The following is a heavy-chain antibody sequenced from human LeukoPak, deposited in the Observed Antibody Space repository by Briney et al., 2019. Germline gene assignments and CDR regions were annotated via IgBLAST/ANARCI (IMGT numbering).Heavy chain of an antibody. V-gene: IGHV3-7*04. Sequence: PGGSLRLSCAASGFTFSRYGMHWVRQAPGKGLEWVANIKQDGSEKYYVDSVKGRFTISRDNAKNSLYLQMNSLRAEDTAVYYCARGSSGYYYVPPFDYWGQGTLVTVSS. CDR1: GFTFSRYG. CDR3: ARGSSGYYYVPPFDY. CDR2: IKQDGSEK. D-gene: IGHD3-22*01. J-gene: IGHJ4*02.